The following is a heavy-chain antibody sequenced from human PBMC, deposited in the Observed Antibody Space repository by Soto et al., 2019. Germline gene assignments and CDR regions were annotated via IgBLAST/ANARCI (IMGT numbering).Heavy chain of an antibody. D-gene: IGHD2-15*01. CDR1: GGSISPFY. J-gene: IGHJ4*02. CDR2: LYYSGNT. V-gene: IGHV4-59*01. CDR3: ARVGGVAARTFDY. Sequence: PSEPLSLTCTVSGGSISPFYWSWVRQPPGKGLEWIGYLYYSGNTNYNPSLKSRVTISVDASKNQVSLRLTSVTAADTAVYYCARVGGVAARTFDYWGQGTVVTVSS.